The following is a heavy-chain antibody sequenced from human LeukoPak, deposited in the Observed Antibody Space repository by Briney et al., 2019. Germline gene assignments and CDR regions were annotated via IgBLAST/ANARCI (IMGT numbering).Heavy chain of an antibody. J-gene: IGHJ4*02. CDR3: ARGSTYYDSSGQVPFDY. Sequence: GGSLRLSCAAPGFTFSSYGMHWVRQAPGKGLEWVAVISYDGSNKYYADSVKGRFTISRDNSKNTLYLQMNSLRAEDTAVYYCARGSTYYDSSGQVPFDYWGQGTLVTVSS. D-gene: IGHD3-22*01. CDR1: GFTFSSYG. V-gene: IGHV3-30*03. CDR2: ISYDGSNK.